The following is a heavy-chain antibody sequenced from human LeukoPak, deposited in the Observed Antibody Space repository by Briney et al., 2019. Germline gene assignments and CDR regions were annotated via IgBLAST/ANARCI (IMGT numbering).Heavy chain of an antibody. CDR1: GGSFSGYY. D-gene: IGHD6-13*01. Sequence: SETLSLTCAVYGGSFSGYYWSWIRQPPGKGLEWIGEINHSGSTNYNPSRKSRVTISVDTSKNQFSLKLSSVTAADTAVYYCARGYSSSWTFYYWGQGTLVTVSS. J-gene: IGHJ4*02. V-gene: IGHV4-34*01. CDR2: INHSGST. CDR3: ARGYSSSWTFYY.